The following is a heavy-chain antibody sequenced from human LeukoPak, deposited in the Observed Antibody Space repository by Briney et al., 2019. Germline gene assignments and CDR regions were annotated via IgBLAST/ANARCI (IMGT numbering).Heavy chain of an antibody. V-gene: IGHV3-43*01. CDR1: GFDFDDYM. D-gene: IGHD3-22*01. Sequence: GGSLRLSCAASGFDFDDYMMHWVRQAPGKGLEWVSLISWAGDTTHYADSVKGRFTISRDNAKNSLYLQMNSLRAEDTAVYYCARDRSTYYYEGFQVGAFDIWGQGTMVTVSS. J-gene: IGHJ3*02. CDR2: ISWAGDTT. CDR3: ARDRSTYYYEGFQVGAFDI.